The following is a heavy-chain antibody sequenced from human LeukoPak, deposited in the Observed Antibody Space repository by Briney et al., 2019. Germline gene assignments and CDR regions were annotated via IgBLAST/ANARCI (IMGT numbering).Heavy chain of an antibody. V-gene: IGHV3-48*01. J-gene: IGHJ5*02. D-gene: IGHD3-10*01. CDR2: ISSASNTI. CDR3: ARDGWFGDYNWFDP. CDR1: GGTFSSYS. Sequence: SGGSLRLSCAASGGTFSSYSMNWVRQAPGKGLEWVSYISSASNTIYYADSVKGRFTIYRDNAKNSLYLQMNSLRAEDTAMYYCARDGWFGDYNWFDPWGQGTLVTVSS.